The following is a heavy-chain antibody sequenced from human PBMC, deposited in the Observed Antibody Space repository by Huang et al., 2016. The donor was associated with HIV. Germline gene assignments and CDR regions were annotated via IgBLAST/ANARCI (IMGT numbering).Heavy chain of an antibody. CDR2: FYYLGDA. Sequence: QLHLQQSGPGLVRPSETLSLICTVSGGSITSSNHYWGWIRQTPGKGLEWIGNFYYLGDAYYTPPLQNRGAISMDTSKGQFSLRLSSVIATDTAVYYCASGEYGKNAYDIWGQGTVVTVSA. CDR1: GGSITSSNHY. V-gene: IGHV4-39*01. D-gene: IGHD2-2*01. J-gene: IGHJ3*02. CDR3: ASGEYGKNAYDI.